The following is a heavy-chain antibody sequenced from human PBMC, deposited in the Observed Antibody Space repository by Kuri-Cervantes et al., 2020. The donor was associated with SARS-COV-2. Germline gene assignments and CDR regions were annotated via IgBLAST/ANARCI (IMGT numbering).Heavy chain of an antibody. J-gene: IGHJ4*02. Sequence: SVKVSCKASGGTFSSYAISWVRQAPGQGLVWMGRIIPILGIANYAQKFQGRVTITADKSTSTAYMELSSLRSEDAAVYYCARDHVDTAMVFDYWGQGTLVTVSS. CDR2: IIPILGIA. CDR1: GGTFSSYA. CDR3: ARDHVDTAMVFDY. D-gene: IGHD5-18*01. V-gene: IGHV1-69*04.